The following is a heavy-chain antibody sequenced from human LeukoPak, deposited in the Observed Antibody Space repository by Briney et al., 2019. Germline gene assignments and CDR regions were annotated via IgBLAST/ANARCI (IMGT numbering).Heavy chain of an antibody. CDR3: ARDSSGWFLVY. J-gene: IGHJ4*02. CDR1: GYTFTDYY. CDR2: INPNSGGT. D-gene: IGHD6-19*01. Sequence: ASVKVSCKASGYTFTDYYIHCVRQAPGQGLEWMGWINPNSGGTNYAQKFQGRVTMTRDTSISTAYMELSRLRSDDTAVYYCARDSSGWFLVYWGQGTLVTVSS. V-gene: IGHV1-2*02.